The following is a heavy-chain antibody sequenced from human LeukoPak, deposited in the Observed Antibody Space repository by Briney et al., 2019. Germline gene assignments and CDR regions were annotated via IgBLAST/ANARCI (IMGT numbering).Heavy chain of an antibody. Sequence: VASVKVSCKASGGTFSSYAISWVRQASGQGLEWMGRIIPILGIANYAQKFQGRVTITADKSTSTAYMELSSLRSEDTAVYYCATGAAGSDAFDIWGQGTMVTVSS. CDR3: ATGAAGSDAFDI. V-gene: IGHV1-69*04. CDR2: IIPILGIA. J-gene: IGHJ3*02. D-gene: IGHD6-13*01. CDR1: GGTFSSYA.